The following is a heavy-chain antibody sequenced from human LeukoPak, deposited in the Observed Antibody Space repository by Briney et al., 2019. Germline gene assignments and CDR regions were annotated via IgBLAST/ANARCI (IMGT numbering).Heavy chain of an antibody. CDR3: ARALRYSSGCGY. V-gene: IGHV4-34*01. CDR2: INHSGST. J-gene: IGHJ4*02. CDR1: GGSFSGYY. D-gene: IGHD6-19*01. Sequence: SETLSLTCAVYGGSFSGYYWRWIPQPPGKGLEWIGEINHSGSTNYNPSLKRRVTISVDTSKNQFSLKLSSVTGADAAVYYCARALRYSSGCGYWGQGTLVTVSS.